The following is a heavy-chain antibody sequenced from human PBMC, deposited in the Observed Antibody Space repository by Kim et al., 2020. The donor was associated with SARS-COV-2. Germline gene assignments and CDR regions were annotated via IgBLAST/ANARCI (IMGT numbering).Heavy chain of an antibody. CDR1: GFTFSSYD. D-gene: IGHD5-12*01. J-gene: IGHJ6*02. V-gene: IGHV3-13*01. Sequence: GGSLRLSCAASGFTFSSYDMHWVRQGTGKALEWVSGIGTTGETYYSGSVKGRFTISRENAKSSLYLQMNSLRAGDTAVYYCARLGTTMAPYYYYGMDVWGQGTTVIVSS. CDR2: IGTTGET. CDR3: ARLGTTMAPYYYYGMDV.